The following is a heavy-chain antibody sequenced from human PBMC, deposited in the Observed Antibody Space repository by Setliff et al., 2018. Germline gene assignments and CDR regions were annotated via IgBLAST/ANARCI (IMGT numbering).Heavy chain of an antibody. V-gene: IGHV4-34*01. CDR2: INHSGST. CDR1: GGSFSGYY. Sequence: PSETLSLTCAVYGGSFSGYYWSWIRQPPGKGLEWIGEINHSGSTNYNPSLKSRVTISVDTSKNQFSLKLSSVTAADTAVYYCARVRRVVIAYYYYMDVWGKGTKVTVSS. CDR3: ARVRRVVIAYYYYMDV. D-gene: IGHD2-21*01. J-gene: IGHJ6*03.